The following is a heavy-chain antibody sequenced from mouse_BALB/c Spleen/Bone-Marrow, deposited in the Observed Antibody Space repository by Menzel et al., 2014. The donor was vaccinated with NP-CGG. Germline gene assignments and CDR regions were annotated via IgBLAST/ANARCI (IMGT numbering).Heavy chain of an antibody. D-gene: IGHD2-4*01. CDR3: ASVYDYGRCYAMDH. CDR1: GYAFSNYG. J-gene: IGHJ4*01. CDR2: IYPGDGDT. V-gene: IGHV1-80*01. Sequence: VQLQQSGAEVMRPGSSVNISCKASGYAFSNYGMNWVKQRPGQGLEWIGQIYPGDGDTNYNGKFKGRVTLTADKSSSTAYMQLSSLTSEDSAVYFCASVYDYGRCYAMDHRGQGTSVTVSS.